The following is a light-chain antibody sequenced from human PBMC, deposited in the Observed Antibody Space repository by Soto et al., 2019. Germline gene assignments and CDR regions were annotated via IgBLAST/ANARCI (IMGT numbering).Light chain of an antibody. CDR1: QDIGTY. Sequence: AILMTQSPSSFFASTGDRFSITCLATQDIGTYLSWYQQIPGKAPKLLIYDASTLQTGVPSRFRGSGSGTDFTLTISYLQSEDFGTYYCQQFYNYPRTFGQGTKVDIK. V-gene: IGKV1-8*01. CDR2: DAS. J-gene: IGKJ1*01. CDR3: QQFYNYPRT.